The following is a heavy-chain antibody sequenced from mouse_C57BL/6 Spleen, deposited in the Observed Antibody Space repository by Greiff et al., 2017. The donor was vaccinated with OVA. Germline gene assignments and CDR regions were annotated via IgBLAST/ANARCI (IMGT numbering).Heavy chain of an antibody. Sequence: EVKLVESGGGLVKPGGSLKLSCAASGFTFSDYGMHWVRQAPEKGLEWVAYISSGSSTIYYADTVKGRFTISRDNAKNTLFLQMTSLRSEDTAMYYCARYGKGAMDYWGQGTSVTVSS. V-gene: IGHV5-17*01. D-gene: IGHD2-1*01. CDR3: ARYGKGAMDY. J-gene: IGHJ4*01. CDR2: ISSGSSTI. CDR1: GFTFSDYG.